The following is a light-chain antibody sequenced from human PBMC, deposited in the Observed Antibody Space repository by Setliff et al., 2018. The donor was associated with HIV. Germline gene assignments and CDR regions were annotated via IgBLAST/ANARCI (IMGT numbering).Light chain of an antibody. CDR1: SSDVGGYKY. CDR2: EVS. V-gene: IGLV2-14*01. Sequence: QSALTQPPSASGSPGQSITISCTGTSSDVGGYKYVYWYQQHPGKAPKLMIYEVSNRPSGISNRFSGSKSGNTASLTISGLQAEDEADYYCSSYRSGNTLVFGTGTKVTVL. CDR3: SSYRSGNTLV. J-gene: IGLJ1*01.